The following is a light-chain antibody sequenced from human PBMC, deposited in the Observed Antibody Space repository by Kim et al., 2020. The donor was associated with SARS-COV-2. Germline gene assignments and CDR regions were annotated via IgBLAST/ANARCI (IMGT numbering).Light chain of an antibody. CDR2: YDS. CDR1: KLGSKS. V-gene: IGLV3-21*04. CDR3: QVWDSSSDHRRV. Sequence: PGKAGRITWGGKKLGSKSGHWEQQEPGQGPGLVIHYDSDRPSGVPEGFSGFNSGKTATLTISRVEAGDEADYYCQVWDSSSDHRRVFGGGTQLTVL. J-gene: IGLJ7*01.